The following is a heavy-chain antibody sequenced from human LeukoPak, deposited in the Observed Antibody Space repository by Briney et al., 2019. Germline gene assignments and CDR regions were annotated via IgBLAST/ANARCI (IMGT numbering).Heavy chain of an antibody. D-gene: IGHD3-16*01. CDR3: ARHGGYDYFDY. CDR2: INHSGST. V-gene: IGHV4-61*10. Sequence: PSETLSLTCTVSGDSISNSRHYWSWIRQPAGKGLEWIGEINHSGSTNYNPSLKSRVTISVDTSKNQFSLKLSSVTAADTAVYYCARHGGYDYFDYWGQGTLVTVSS. CDR1: GDSISNSRHY. J-gene: IGHJ4*02.